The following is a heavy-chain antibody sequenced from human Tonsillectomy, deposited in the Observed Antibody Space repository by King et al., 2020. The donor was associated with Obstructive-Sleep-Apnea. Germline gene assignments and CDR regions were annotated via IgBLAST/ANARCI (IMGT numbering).Heavy chain of an antibody. J-gene: IGHJ5*02. D-gene: IGHD1-26*01. Sequence: VQLVESGGGVVQPGGSLRLSCAASGFTFSSSGMHWVRQAPGKGLEWVAFIRFDGSNKYYADSVKGRFTISRDDSKNTLYLQMNSLRVEDTALYYCAKAGLGGSYDWLDPWGQGTLVTVSS. CDR1: GFTFSSSG. V-gene: IGHV3-30*02. CDR2: IRFDGSNK. CDR3: AKAGLGGSYDWLDP.